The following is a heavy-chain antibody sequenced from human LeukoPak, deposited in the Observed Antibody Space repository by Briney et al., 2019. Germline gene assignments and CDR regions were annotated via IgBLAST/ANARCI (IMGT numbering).Heavy chain of an antibody. CDR3: VKCLGYSSSGPDY. V-gene: IGHV1-2*02. D-gene: IGHD6-6*01. CDR1: GYTFTGYY. J-gene: IGHJ4*02. Sequence: GASVKVSCKAFGYTFTGYYMPWVRQAPGQGLEWMGWINPNSGGTNYAQKFQGRVTMTRDTSISTAYMELSSLRPEDTAVYLCVKCLGYSSSGPDYWGQGTLVTVSS. CDR2: INPNSGGT.